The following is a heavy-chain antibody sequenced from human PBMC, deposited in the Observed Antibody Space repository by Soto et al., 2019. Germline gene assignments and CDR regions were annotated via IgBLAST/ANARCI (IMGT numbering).Heavy chain of an antibody. CDR2: IWYDGSNK. V-gene: IGHV3-33*01. J-gene: IGHJ4*02. CDR3: LLDETMSSIFDY. CDR1: GFTFSSYG. Sequence: GGSLRLSCAASGFTFSSYGMHWVRQAPGKGLEWVAVIWYDGSNKYYADSVKGRFTISRDNSKNTLYLQMNSLRAEDTAVYYCLLDETMSSIFDYWGQGTLVTVSS. D-gene: IGHD3-10*02.